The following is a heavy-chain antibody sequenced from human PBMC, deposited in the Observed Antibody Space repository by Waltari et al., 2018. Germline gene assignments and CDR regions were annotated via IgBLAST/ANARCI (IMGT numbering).Heavy chain of an antibody. CDR1: GYRFPGYG. V-gene: IGHV5-51*01. J-gene: IGHJ4*02. CDR2: IYPDDSDV. Sequence: EVQLVQSGAEVKKPGESLQISCQGSGYRFPGYGLAWVRQMPGKGLEYMGIIYPDDSDVRYSPSFQGQVTILVDKSINTAYLQWSSLKASDTAMYYCARHIYSSGWYYYFDYWGQGTLVTVSS. D-gene: IGHD6-19*01. CDR3: ARHIYSSGWYYYFDY.